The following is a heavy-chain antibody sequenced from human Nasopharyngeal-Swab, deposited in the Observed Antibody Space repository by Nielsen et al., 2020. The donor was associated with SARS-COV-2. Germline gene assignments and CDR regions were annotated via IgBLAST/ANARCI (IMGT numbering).Heavy chain of an antibody. Sequence: GESLKISCVGSGFSLSNYWMSWVRQAPGKGPEWVANIRRDGGARFYVDSVKGRFTISRDNAKNSLYLQMYSLRAEDTAVYYCVRDTGAWDFDYWGQGTLITVSS. CDR3: VRDTGAWDFDY. CDR1: GFSLSNYW. J-gene: IGHJ4*02. D-gene: IGHD1-26*01. CDR2: IRRDGGAR. V-gene: IGHV3-7*01.